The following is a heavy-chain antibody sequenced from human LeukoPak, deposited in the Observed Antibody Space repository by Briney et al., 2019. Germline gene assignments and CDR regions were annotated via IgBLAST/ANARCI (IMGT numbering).Heavy chain of an antibody. J-gene: IGHJ5*02. CDR1: GASISSYY. V-gene: IGHV4-39*01. Sequence: SETLSLICTVSGASISSYYWSWIRQPPGKGLEWIGSIYHSGSTYYNPSLKSRVTISVDTSRNQFSLNLSSVTAADTAVYYCARHYGPWGQGTLVAVSS. D-gene: IGHD4-17*01. CDR3: ARHYGP. CDR2: IYHSGST.